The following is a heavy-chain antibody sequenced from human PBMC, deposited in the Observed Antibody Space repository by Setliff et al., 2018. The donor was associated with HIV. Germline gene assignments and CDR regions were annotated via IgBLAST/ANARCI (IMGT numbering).Heavy chain of an antibody. J-gene: IGHJ5*02. CDR2: IIPIFGTA. CDR3: ARGIAAALNWFDP. V-gene: IGHV1-69*13. D-gene: IGHD6-13*01. CDR1: GGTFSSYA. Sequence: SVKVSCKASGGTFSSYAISWVRQAPGQGLEWMGGIIPIFGTANYAQKFQGRVTITADESTSTAYMELSSLRSEDTAVYYCARGIAAALNWFDPWGQGTLVTVSS.